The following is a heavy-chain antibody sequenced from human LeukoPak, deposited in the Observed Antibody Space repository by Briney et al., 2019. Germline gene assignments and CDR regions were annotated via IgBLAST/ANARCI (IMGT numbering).Heavy chain of an antibody. Sequence: GGSLRLSCAASGFTFSSYSMNWVRQAPGKGLEWVSSISSSSSYIYYADSVKGRFTISRDNAKNSLYLQMNSLSADDTAVYYCARDGYNSANGIDVWGQGTMVTVSS. V-gene: IGHV3-21*01. J-gene: IGHJ3*01. CDR3: ARDGYNSANGIDV. D-gene: IGHD1-1*01. CDR1: GFTFSSYS. CDR2: ISSSSSYI.